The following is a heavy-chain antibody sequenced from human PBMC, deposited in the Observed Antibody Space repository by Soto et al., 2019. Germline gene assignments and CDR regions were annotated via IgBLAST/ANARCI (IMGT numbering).Heavy chain of an antibody. CDR2: IYATGTT. V-gene: IGHV4-4*07. CDR3: VRDGTKTLRDWFDP. J-gene: IGHJ5*02. D-gene: IGHD1-1*01. Sequence: SETLSLTCTVSGASISGFYWSWIRKSAGKGLEWIGRIYATGTTDYNPSLKSRVMMSVDTSKKQFSLKLRSVTAADTTVYYCVRDGTKTLRDWFDPWGQGISVTVSS. CDR1: GASISGFY.